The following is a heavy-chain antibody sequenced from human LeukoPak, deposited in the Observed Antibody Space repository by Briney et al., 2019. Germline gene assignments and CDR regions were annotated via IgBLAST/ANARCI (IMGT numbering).Heavy chain of an antibody. D-gene: IGHD4-23*01. J-gene: IGHJ3*02. V-gene: IGHV4-34*01. CDR2: INHSGST. CDR3: ARSTVVAGFDAFDI. CDR1: GGSFSGYY. Sequence: SETLSLTCAVYGGSFSGYYWSWIRQPPGKGLEWIGEINHSGSTNYNPSLKSRVTISVDTSKNQFSLKLSSVTAADTAVYYCARSTVVAGFDAFDIWGQGTMVTVSS.